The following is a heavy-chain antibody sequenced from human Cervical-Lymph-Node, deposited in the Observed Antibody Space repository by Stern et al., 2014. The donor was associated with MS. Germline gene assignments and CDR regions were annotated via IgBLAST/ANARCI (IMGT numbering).Heavy chain of an antibody. CDR3: ARRKDLPAVGPAFDS. CDR1: GFTFSSYT. J-gene: IGHJ4*02. D-gene: IGHD6-13*01. Sequence: EVQLVESGGGLVKPGGSLRLSCAASGFTFSSYTMSSSTSIYYADSVQGRFTISRDNARNSLYLQMNSLRAEDTAVYYCARRKDLPAVGPAFDSWGQGTLVTVSS. V-gene: IGHV3-21*01. CDR2: SSTSI.